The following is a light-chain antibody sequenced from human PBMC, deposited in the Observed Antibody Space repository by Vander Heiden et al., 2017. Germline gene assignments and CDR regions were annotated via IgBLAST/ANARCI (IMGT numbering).Light chain of an antibody. CDR2: GAT. V-gene: IGLV1-40*01. J-gene: IGLJ1*01. CDR3: QSYDDGLSTYV. Sequence: QSVLTQPPSVSGAPGQRITISCTGNRSNIGAGFDLHWYQQPPGAAPKLLIYGATNRPSGVPDRFSGSKSGASASLAITGLQADDEADYYRQSYDDGLSTYVFGSGTKVTVL. CDR1: RSNIGAGFD.